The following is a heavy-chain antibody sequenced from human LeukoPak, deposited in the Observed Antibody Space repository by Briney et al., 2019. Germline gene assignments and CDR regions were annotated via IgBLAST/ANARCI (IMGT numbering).Heavy chain of an antibody. CDR2: FDPEDGET. D-gene: IGHD3-16*01. V-gene: IGHV1-24*01. J-gene: IGHJ4*02. Sequence: ASVKVSCKVSGYTLTELSMHWVRQAPGKGLESMGGFDPEDGETIYAQKFQGRVTMTEDTSIDAAYMELSSLRSEDTAVYYCATGGVHFTIFDYWGQGTLVTVSS. CDR1: GYTLTELS. CDR3: ATGGVHFTIFDY.